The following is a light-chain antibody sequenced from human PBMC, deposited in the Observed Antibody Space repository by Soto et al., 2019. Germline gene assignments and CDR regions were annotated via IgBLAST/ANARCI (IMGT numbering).Light chain of an antibody. J-gene: IGLJ3*02. Sequence: QSALTQPASVSGSPGQSITVSCTGSSSDFGDDKYVSWYQQQPGKGPNLLIYGVNSRPSGISKRFSGSKSGNTASLTISGLQVEDEAEYCCGSFTTSRIWVCGGGTKLTVL. V-gene: IGLV2-14*01. CDR3: GSFTTSRIWV. CDR2: GVN. CDR1: SSDFGDDKY.